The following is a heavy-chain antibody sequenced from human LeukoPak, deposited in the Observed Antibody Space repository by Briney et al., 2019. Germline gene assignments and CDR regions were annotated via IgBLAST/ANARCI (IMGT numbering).Heavy chain of an antibody. J-gene: IGHJ4*02. CDR1: GFTFSSYA. Sequence: GGSLRLSCAASGFTFSSYAMHWVRQAPGKGLEWVAVISYDGCNTYYADSVKGQFTISRDNSKNTLYVQMNSLRAEDTAVYYCARDSSSSWYSLDYWGQGTLVTVSS. V-gene: IGHV3-30*04. CDR3: ARDSSSSWYSLDY. D-gene: IGHD6-13*01. CDR2: ISYDGCNT.